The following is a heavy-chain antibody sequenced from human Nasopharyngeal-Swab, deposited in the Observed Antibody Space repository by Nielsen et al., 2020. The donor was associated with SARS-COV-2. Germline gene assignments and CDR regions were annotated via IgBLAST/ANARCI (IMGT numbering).Heavy chain of an antibody. Sequence: SETLSLTCTVSGGSISSSSYYWGWIRQPPGKGLEWIGSIYYSGSTYYNPSLKSRVTISVDTSKNQFSLKLSSVTAADTAVYYCARQFGVAHFDYWGQGTLVTASS. J-gene: IGHJ4*02. CDR2: IYYSGST. CDR3: ARQFGVAHFDY. V-gene: IGHV4-39*01. CDR1: GGSISSSSYY. D-gene: IGHD3-3*01.